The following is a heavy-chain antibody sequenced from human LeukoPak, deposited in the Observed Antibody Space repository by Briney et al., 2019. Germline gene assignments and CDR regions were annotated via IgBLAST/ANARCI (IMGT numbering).Heavy chain of an antibody. CDR1: XX. D-gene: IGHD1-26*01. J-gene: IGHJ3*02. V-gene: IGHV3-23*01. CDR2: ISVRGPIT. CDR3: AKDYRKSGSYPVAFDI. Sequence: XXXRXVRXAXGKGXXGXXXISVRGPITYYSDSVKRRFTISRDNSNTTLYLQMNSLRAEDTAVYYCAKDYRKSGSYPVAFDIWGQGTMVTVSS.